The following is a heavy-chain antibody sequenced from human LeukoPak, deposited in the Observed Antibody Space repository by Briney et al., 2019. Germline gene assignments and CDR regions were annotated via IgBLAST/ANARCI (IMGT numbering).Heavy chain of an antibody. CDR3: ARDRGYSGYPAGLFDY. CDR2: IYYSGST. V-gene: IGHV4-39*02. Sequence: SETLSLTCTVSGGSISSSSYYWGWIRQPPGKGLEWIGSIYYSGSTYYNPSLKSRVTISVDTSKNQFSLKLSSVTAADTAVYYCARDRGYSGYPAGLFDYWGQGTLVTVSS. CDR1: GGSISSSSYY. J-gene: IGHJ4*02. D-gene: IGHD5-12*01.